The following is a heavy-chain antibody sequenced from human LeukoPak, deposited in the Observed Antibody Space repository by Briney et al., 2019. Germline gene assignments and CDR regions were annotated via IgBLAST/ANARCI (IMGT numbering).Heavy chain of an antibody. CDR3: ARSASAYYNVFDY. J-gene: IGHJ4*02. D-gene: IGHD1-26*01. CDR2: IYPGDSDT. Sequence: GESLKISCKGSGYSFTSYWIGWVRQMPGKGLEWMGIIYPGDSDTRYSPSFQGQVTISAAKSISTAYLQWSSLKASDTAIYYCARSASAYYNVFDYWGQGTLVTVSP. V-gene: IGHV5-51*01. CDR1: GYSFTSYW.